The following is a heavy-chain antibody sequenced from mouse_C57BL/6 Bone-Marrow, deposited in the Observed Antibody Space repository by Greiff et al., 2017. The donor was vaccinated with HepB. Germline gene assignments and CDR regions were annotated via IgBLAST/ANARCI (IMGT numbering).Heavy chain of an antibody. CDR1: GYTFTDYN. Sequence: EVQLQHSGPELVKPGASVKIPCKASGYTFTDYNMDWVKQSHGKSLEWIGDINPNNGGTIYNQKFKGKATLTVDKSSSTAYMELRSLTSEDTAVYYCARCSSGPYYYAMDYWGQGTSVTVSS. CDR3: ARCSSGPYYYAMDY. J-gene: IGHJ4*01. V-gene: IGHV1-18*01. D-gene: IGHD3-2*02. CDR2: INPNNGGT.